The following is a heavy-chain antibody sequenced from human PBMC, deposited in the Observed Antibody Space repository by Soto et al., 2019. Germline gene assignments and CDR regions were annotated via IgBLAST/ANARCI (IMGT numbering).Heavy chain of an antibody. Sequence: SETLSLTCTVSGGSISSGDYYWSWIRQHPAKGLEWIGNIYYSGSTYYNPSLKSRVTISVDTSQNQFSLKLNSVTAADTAVYYCARVSGYFDYWGQGTLVTVCS. CDR1: GGSISSGDYY. D-gene: IGHD1-26*01. V-gene: IGHV4-31*03. J-gene: IGHJ4*02. CDR3: ARVSGYFDY. CDR2: IYYSGST.